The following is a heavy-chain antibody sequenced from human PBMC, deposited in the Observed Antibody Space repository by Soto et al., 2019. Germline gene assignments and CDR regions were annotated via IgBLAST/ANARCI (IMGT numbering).Heavy chain of an antibody. D-gene: IGHD2-21*01. V-gene: IGHV1-18*01. CDR2: ISAYNGNT. CDR1: GYTFTSYG. J-gene: IGHJ6*02. CDR3: ARDWGGYVQYYYYPRDG. Sequence: QVQLVQSGAEVKKPGASVKVSCKASGYTFTSYGISWVRQAPGQGLEWMGWISAYNGNTNYAQKLQGRVTLTTXXSXSXXDMELRSLRPHDAAVDYCARDWGGYVQYYYYPRDGWGQETTVTVSS.